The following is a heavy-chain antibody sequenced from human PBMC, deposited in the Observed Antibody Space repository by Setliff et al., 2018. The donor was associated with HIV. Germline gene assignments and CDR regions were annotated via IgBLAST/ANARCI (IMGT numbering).Heavy chain of an antibody. CDR2: MYYSGNT. D-gene: IGHD3-3*01. Sequence: PSETLSLTCTVSGVSISNYYWSWIRQPPGKGLEWIGYMYYSGNTNYNPSLKSRVTISVATSKSQFSLKLNSVTAADTAVYYCARDQSDWFYWGQGTLVTVSS. J-gene: IGHJ4*02. CDR3: ARDQSDWFY. CDR1: GVSISNYY. V-gene: IGHV4-59*01.